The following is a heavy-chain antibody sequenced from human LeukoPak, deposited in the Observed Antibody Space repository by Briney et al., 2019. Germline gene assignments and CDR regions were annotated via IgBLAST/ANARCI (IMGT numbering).Heavy chain of an antibody. CDR1: GFTFSSYA. J-gene: IGHJ4*02. D-gene: IGHD3-10*01. V-gene: IGHV3-23*01. CDR2: ISGSGGST. Sequence: PGGSLRLSCAASGFTFSSYAMSWVRQAPGKGLEWVSAISGSGGSTYYADSVKGRFTISRDNSKNTLYLQMNSLRAEDTAVYYCARPRYYYGSGPTGEFDCWGQGTLVTVSS. CDR3: ARPRYYYGSGPTGEFDC.